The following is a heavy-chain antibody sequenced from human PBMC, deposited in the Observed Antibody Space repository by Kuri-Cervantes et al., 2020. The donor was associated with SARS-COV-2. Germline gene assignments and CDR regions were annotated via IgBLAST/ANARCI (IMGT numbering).Heavy chain of an antibody. J-gene: IGHJ6*02. D-gene: IGHD2-2*01. CDR3: VRQVVVPAYGMDV. Sequence: ASVKVSCKASGYTFTGYYMHWVRQAPGQGLEWMGWINPNSGGTSYAQKFQGRVTTTRDTSISTAYMELSRLRSDDTAVYYCVRQVVVPAYGMDVWGQGTTVTVSS. CDR1: GYTFTGYY. CDR2: INPNSGGT. V-gene: IGHV1-2*02.